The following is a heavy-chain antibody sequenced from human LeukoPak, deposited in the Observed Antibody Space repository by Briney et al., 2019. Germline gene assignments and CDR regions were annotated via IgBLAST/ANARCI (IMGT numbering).Heavy chain of an antibody. D-gene: IGHD3-10*01. CDR1: GFTFSSYG. Sequence: PGGSLRLSCAASGFTFSSYGMHWVRQAPGKGLEWVAVIWYGGSNKYYADSVKGRFTISRDNSKNTLYLQMNSLRAEDTAVYYCARVQEILWFGELLERGAFDIWGQGTMVTVSS. CDR3: ARVQEILWFGELLERGAFDI. J-gene: IGHJ3*02. CDR2: IWYGGSNK. V-gene: IGHV3-33*01.